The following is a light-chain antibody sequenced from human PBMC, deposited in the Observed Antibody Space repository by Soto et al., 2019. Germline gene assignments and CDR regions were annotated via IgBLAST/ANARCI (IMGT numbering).Light chain of an antibody. V-gene: IGLV2-14*02. CDR2: EVS. Sequence: QSALTQPASVSGSPGQSITISCTGTSSDVGSYNVVSWYQQHPGKAPKLMISEVSKRPSGVSNRFSGSKSGNTASLTISGLQAEDEADYYCSSYTTSSTYVFGTGTKVTVL. J-gene: IGLJ1*01. CDR1: SSDVGSYNV. CDR3: SSYTTSSTYV.